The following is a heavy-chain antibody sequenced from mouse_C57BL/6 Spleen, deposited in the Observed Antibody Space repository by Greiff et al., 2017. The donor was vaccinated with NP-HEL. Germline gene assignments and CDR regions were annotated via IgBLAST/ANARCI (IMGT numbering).Heavy chain of an antibody. D-gene: IGHD1-1*01. CDR1: GYAFSSSW. V-gene: IGHV1-82*01. J-gene: IGHJ2*01. CDR2: IYPGDGDT. Sequence: QVQLQQSGPELVKPGASVKISCKASGYAFSSSWMNWVKQRPGKGLEWIGRIYPGDGDTNYNVKFKGKATLTADKSSSTAYMQLSSLTSEDSAVYFCARDTTVVPYFDYWGQGTTLTVSS. CDR3: ARDTTVVPYFDY.